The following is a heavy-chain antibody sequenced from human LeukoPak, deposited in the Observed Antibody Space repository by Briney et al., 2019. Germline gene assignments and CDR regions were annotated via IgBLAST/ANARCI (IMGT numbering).Heavy chain of an antibody. CDR2: ISSDGGNK. CDR3: AKGSSGYDFSDTDY. D-gene: IGHD5-12*01. V-gene: IGHV3-30*18. Sequence: PGGSLRLSCAASGFTFSSYVMHWVRQAPGKGLEWVAFISSDGGNKYYADSVMGRFTISRDNSKNTLYLQMNSLRPEDTAVYYCAKGSSGYDFSDTDYWGQGTLVTVSS. CDR1: GFTFSSYV. J-gene: IGHJ4*02.